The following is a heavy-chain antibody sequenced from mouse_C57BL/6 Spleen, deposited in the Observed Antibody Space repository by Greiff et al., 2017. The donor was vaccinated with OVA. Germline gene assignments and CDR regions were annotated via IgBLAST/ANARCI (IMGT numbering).Heavy chain of an antibody. CDR1: GYTFTSYW. CDR2: IYPSDSET. J-gene: IGHJ2*01. V-gene: IGHV1-61*01. Sequence: QVHVKQPGAELVRPGSSVKLSCKASGYTFTSYWMDWVKQRPGQGLEWIGNIYPSDSETHYNQKFKDKATLTVDKSSSTAFMQLSSLTSEDSAVYYCASLTGDYWGQGTTLTVSS. D-gene: IGHD4-1*01. CDR3: ASLTGDY.